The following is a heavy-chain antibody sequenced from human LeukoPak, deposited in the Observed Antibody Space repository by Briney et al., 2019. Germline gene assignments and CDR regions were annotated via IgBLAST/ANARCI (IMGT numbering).Heavy chain of an antibody. CDR3: ARTGITGDPEDAFDI. CDR1: GGSISSSSYY. Sequence: SETLSLTCTVSGGSISSSSYYWGWIRQPPGKGLEWLGSIYYSGSTYYNPSLKSRVTISVDTSKNQFSLKLSSVTAADTAVYYCARTGITGDPEDAFDIWGQGTMVTVSS. D-gene: IGHD1-20*01. J-gene: IGHJ3*02. CDR2: IYYSGST. V-gene: IGHV4-39*01.